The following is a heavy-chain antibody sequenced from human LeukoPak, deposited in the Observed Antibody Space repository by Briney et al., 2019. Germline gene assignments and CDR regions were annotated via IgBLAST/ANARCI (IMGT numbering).Heavy chain of an antibody. J-gene: IGHJ6*03. Sequence: SETLSLTCAFNGGSFDGYYWAWVRQSPGRGLEWIGEINPSGGANLNPSLKNRASISMDTSKSQFSLDLISLTAADTATYFCARSTYNYFYMDIWGKGTTVTVSS. V-gene: IGHV4-34*04. CDR1: GGSFDGYY. D-gene: IGHD2-2*01. CDR3: ARSTYNYFYMDI. CDR2: INPSGGA.